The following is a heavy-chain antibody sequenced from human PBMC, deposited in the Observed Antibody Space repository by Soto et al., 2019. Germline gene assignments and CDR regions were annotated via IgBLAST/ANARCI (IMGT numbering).Heavy chain of an antibody. D-gene: IGHD2-2*01. J-gene: IGHJ4*02. CDR3: AKRAWVKGVGVPAAPGPYYFDY. V-gene: IGHV3-23*01. CDR1: GFTFSSYA. Sequence: GGSLRLSCAASGFTFSSYAMSWVRQAPGKGLEWVSAISGSGGSTYYADSVKGRFTISRDNSKNTLYLQMNSLRAEDTAVYYCAKRAWVKGVGVPAAPGPYYFDYWGQGTLVTVSS. CDR2: ISGSGGST.